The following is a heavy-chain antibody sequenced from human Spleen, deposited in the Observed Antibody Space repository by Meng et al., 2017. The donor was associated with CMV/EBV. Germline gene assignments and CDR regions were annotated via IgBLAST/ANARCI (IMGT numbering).Heavy chain of an antibody. J-gene: IGHJ4*02. CDR2: INPNSGGT. Sequence: WLRQAPGEGLQWMGWINPNSGGTYYAHKFQGRVTMTRDTSISAAYMDLSRLRSDDTAVYYCARALQLTSPNYYDSSGYYFDLDYFDYWGQGTLVTVSS. CDR3: ARALQLTSPNYYDSSGYYFDLDYFDY. D-gene: IGHD3-22*01. V-gene: IGHV1-2*02.